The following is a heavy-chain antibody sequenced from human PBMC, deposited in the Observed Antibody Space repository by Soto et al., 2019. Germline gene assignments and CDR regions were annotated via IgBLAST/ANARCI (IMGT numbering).Heavy chain of an antibody. CDR3: ARRRPGYGVEQWLIYFDY. CDR1: GGSISSSNW. CDR2: IYHSGST. V-gene: IGHV4-4*02. D-gene: IGHD6-19*01. J-gene: IGHJ4*02. Sequence: QVQLQESGPGLVKPSGTLSLTCAVSGGSISSSNWWSWVRQPPGKGLEWIGEIYHSGSTNYNPSLTSRVTISVDKSKNQFSLKLSSVTAADTAVYYCARRRPGYGVEQWLIYFDYWGQGTLVTVSS.